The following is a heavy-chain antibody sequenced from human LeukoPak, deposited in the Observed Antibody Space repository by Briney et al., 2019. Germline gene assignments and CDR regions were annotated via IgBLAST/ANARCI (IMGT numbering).Heavy chain of an antibody. CDR2: IYFSGST. J-gene: IGHJ5*02. V-gene: IGHV4-31*03. Sequence: SETLSLTCTVSGASITNYDYYWSWIRQHPGKDLEWIVYIYFSGSTYYNPTLKSRASVSVDTSKSQFSLRLTPVTAADTAVYYCARRAPFSNWFDPWGQGTLVIVSS. CDR3: ARRAPFSNWFDP. CDR1: GASITNYDYY. D-gene: IGHD2-2*01.